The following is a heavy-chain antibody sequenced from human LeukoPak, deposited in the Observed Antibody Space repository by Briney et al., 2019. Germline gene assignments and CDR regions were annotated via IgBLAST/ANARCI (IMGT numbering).Heavy chain of an antibody. CDR2: INTNTGNP. Sequence: ASVKVSCKASGYTFTSYAMNWVRQAPGQGLEWMGWINTNTGNPTYAQGFTGRFVFSLDTSVSTAYLQISSLKAEDTAVYYCARDAPNTYYYDSSGYYCDYWGQGTLVTVSS. CDR1: GYTFTSYA. D-gene: IGHD3-22*01. J-gene: IGHJ4*02. V-gene: IGHV7-4-1*02. CDR3: ARDAPNTYYYDSSGYYCDY.